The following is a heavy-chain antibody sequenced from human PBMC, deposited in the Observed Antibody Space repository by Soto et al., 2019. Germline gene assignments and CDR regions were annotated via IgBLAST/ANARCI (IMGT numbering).Heavy chain of an antibody. CDR2: ISYSGST. V-gene: IGHV4-61*01. Sequence: SETLSLTCTVSGASVSSGSYYWSCIRQPPGKGLEWIGYISYSGSTNYKPSLKSRVTISVDTSKNQFSLKLTSVTAADTAVYYCARGVLYWGQGTLVTVSS. D-gene: IGHD3-10*01. CDR1: GASVSSGSYY. J-gene: IGHJ4*02. CDR3: ARGVLY.